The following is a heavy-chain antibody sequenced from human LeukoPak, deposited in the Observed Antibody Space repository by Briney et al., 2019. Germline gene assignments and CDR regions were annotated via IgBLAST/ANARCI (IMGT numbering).Heavy chain of an antibody. CDR3: ARVSNYYDSSGYYSNWFDP. CDR1: GFTFSSYS. Sequence: GGSLRLSCAASGFTFSSYSMNWVRQAPGKGLEWVSSISSSSSYIYYADSVKGRFTISRDNAKNSLYLQMNSLRAEDTAVYYCARVSNYYDSSGYYSNWFDPWGQGTLVTVSS. V-gene: IGHV3-21*01. CDR2: ISSSSSYI. D-gene: IGHD3-22*01. J-gene: IGHJ5*02.